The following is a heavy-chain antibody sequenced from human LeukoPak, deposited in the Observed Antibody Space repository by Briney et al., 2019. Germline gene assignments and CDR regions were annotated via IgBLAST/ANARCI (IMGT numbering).Heavy chain of an antibody. V-gene: IGHV3-7*01. Sequence: WGSLRLSCAASGFTFGNYWMSWVRQVPGKGLEWVANIHKDGSETYFVDSVKGRFTMSRDNAENSLSLQMSSLKAEDTAIYYCARLDYSRVYVYWGQGTLVTVSS. J-gene: IGHJ4*02. CDR1: GFTFGNYW. D-gene: IGHD4-11*01. CDR3: ARLDYSRVYVY. CDR2: IHKDGSET.